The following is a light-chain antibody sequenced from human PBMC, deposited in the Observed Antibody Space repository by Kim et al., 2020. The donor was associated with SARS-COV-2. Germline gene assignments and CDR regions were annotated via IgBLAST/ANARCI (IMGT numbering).Light chain of an antibody. CDR2: DAS. J-gene: IGKJ2*01. CDR1: QSVGAR. CDR3: QQANSWPYT. V-gene: IGKV3-15*01. Sequence: DIVLTQSPATLSVSPGERATLSCRASQSVGARLAWYQQKPGQAPRLLIYDASTRATGIVARFSGSGSGTDFALTISSLQSEDSAVYFCQQANSWPYTFGQGTKLEI.